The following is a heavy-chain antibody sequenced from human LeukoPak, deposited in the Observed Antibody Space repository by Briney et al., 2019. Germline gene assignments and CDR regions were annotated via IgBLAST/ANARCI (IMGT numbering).Heavy chain of an antibody. Sequence: ASVKVSCKGSGYTLTELSMHVGRQAPGQGREWMGDFDPEAGETIYAQKLKGRVTMTEDTSTDTAYMGLGSLRAEDTAVYYCATDLSGSSSSWGQGTLVTVYS. D-gene: IGHD6-13*01. V-gene: IGHV1-24*01. CDR2: FDPEAGET. CDR3: ATDLSGSSSS. J-gene: IGHJ4*02. CDR1: GYTLTELS.